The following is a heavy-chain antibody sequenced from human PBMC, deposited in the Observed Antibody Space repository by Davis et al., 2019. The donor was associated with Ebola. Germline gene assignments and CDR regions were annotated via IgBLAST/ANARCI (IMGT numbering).Heavy chain of an antibody. J-gene: IGHJ5*02. D-gene: IGHD3-10*01. CDR3: ARSFRVTMVRGRFDP. CDR1: GFTVSSNY. CDR2: IYYSGST. Sequence: ESLKISCAASGFTVSSNYMSWVRQAPGKGLEWIGSIYYSGSTHYNPSLKSRVTISVDTSKNQFSLKLSSVTAADTAVYYCARSFRVTMVRGRFDPWGQGTLVTVSS. V-gene: IGHV4-59*05.